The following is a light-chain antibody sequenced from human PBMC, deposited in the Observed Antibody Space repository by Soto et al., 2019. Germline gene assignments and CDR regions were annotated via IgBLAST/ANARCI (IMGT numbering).Light chain of an antibody. CDR2: DAS. Sequence: EIVLTQSPATLSLSPGERATLSCRASQGVSSYLAWYQQKPGQAPRLLIYDASNRATGIPARFSGSGPGTDFTLTISSLEPEDFAVYYCQQRSNCFTFGQGTRLEIK. J-gene: IGKJ5*01. CDR1: QGVSSY. CDR3: QQRSNCFT. V-gene: IGKV3D-11*01.